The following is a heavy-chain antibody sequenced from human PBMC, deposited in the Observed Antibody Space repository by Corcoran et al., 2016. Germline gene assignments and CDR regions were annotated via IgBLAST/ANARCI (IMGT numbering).Heavy chain of an antibody. CDR3: ARGGVTKSRYSRCDY. J-gene: IGHJ4*02. CDR1: GFTFSSYG. D-gene: IGHD3-3*01. V-gene: IGHV3-33*01. Sequence: QVQLVESGGGVVQPGRSLRLSCAASGFTFSSYGMHWVRQAPGKGLEWVAVIWSNGISEYYADSVKGRFTVSRDNSKNTLYLQMNSLRVEDTAVYYWARGGVTKSRYSRCDYWGQGTLVTSSS. CDR2: IWSNGISE.